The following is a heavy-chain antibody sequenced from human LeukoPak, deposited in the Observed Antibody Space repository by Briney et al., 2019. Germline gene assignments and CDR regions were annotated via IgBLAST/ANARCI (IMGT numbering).Heavy chain of an antibody. CDR2: IIPIFGTA. CDR1: GGTFSSYA. V-gene: IGHV1-69*05. CDR3: ARAVAPAATPHYYYYYMDV. D-gene: IGHD2-2*01. Sequence: SVKVSCKASGGTFSSYAISWVRQAPGQGLEWMGGIIPIFGTANYAQKFQGRVTITTDESTSTAYMELSSLRSEDTAVYYCARAVAPAATPHYYYYYMDVWGKGTTVTVSS. J-gene: IGHJ6*03.